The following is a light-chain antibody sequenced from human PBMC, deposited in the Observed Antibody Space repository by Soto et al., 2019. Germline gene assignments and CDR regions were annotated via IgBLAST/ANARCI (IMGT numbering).Light chain of an antibody. V-gene: IGKV3-15*01. CDR2: GAS. Sequence: EIVMTQSPATLSVSPGERATLSCRASQSVSSNLAWYQQKPGQAPRLLIYGASTRATGIPARFSGSGSGTEFTLTISSLQSEDFAVYYCQQYNNWNYKFGQGTKVDIK. CDR3: QQYNNWNYK. J-gene: IGKJ2*01. CDR1: QSVSSN.